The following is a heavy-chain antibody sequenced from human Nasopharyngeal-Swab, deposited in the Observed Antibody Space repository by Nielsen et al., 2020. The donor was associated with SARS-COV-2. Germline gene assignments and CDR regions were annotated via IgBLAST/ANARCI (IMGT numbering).Heavy chain of an antibody. Sequence: GGSLRLSCSASGFTFDDYAMHWVRQAPGKGLEWVSVISWNIGTTGYADSVKGRFTISRDNAKSSLYLQMNSLRAEDTALYYCAKDFNVDTAMVTYYYGMDVWGQGTTVTVSS. D-gene: IGHD5-18*01. CDR2: ISWNIGTT. J-gene: IGHJ6*02. CDR1: GFTFDDYA. CDR3: AKDFNVDTAMVTYYYGMDV. V-gene: IGHV3-9*01.